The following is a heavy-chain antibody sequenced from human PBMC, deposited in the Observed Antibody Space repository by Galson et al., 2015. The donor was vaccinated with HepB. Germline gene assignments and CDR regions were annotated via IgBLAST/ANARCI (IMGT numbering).Heavy chain of an antibody. V-gene: IGHV3-30-3*01. CDR1: GFTSSSYA. D-gene: IGHD6-19*01. CDR2: IPYDGSYK. J-gene: IGHJ4*02. Sequence: SLRLSCAASGFTSSSYAMHWVRQAPGKGLQWVAIIPYDGSYKYYADSVKGRFTISRDNSKNTLYLQMSSLRAEDTAVYYCAREGMAGTLDYWGQGTLITVSS. CDR3: AREGMAGTLDY.